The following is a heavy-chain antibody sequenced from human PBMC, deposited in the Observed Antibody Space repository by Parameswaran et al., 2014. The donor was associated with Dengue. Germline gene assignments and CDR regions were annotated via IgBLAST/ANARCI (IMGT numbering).Heavy chain of an antibody. V-gene: IGHV1-18*01. CDR1: GYTFTSYG. Sequence: PGASVKVSCKASGYTFTSYGISWVRQAPGQGLEWMGWISAYNGNTNYAQKLQGRVTMTTDTSTSTAYMELRSLRSDDTAVYYCVRDREVVVVAADYGMDVWGQGTTVTVSS. CDR2: ISAYNGNT. J-gene: IGHJ6*02. D-gene: IGHD2-15*01. CDR3: VRDREVVVVAADYGMDV.